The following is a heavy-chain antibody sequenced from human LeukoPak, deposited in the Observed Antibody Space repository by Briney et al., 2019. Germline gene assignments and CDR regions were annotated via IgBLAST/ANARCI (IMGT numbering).Heavy chain of an antibody. CDR3: ARGNGWYGDYYFDY. Sequence: SETLSLTCTVSGGSISSYYWSWIRQPPGKGLEWIGYIYHSGSTNYNPSLKSRVTISVDTSKNQFSLKLSSVTAADTAVYYCARGNGWYGDYYFDYWGQGTLVTVSS. D-gene: IGHD6-19*01. CDR2: IYHSGST. J-gene: IGHJ4*02. CDR1: GGSISSYY. V-gene: IGHV4-59*01.